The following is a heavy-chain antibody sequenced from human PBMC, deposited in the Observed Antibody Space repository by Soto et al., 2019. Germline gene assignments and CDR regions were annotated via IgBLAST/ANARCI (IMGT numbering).Heavy chain of an antibody. Sequence: GGSLSLSCAASGFSLSDYWMHWVRQVPGKGLLWVSLFSVDGRDTTYVDSVKGRFTISRDNAKNLLYLQMNSLRAEDTAVYYCARARYCSSTSCYNPFDYWGQGTLVTVSS. J-gene: IGHJ4*02. CDR3: ARARYCSSTSCYNPFDY. V-gene: IGHV3-74*03. CDR1: GFSLSDYW. CDR2: FSVDGRDT. D-gene: IGHD2-2*02.